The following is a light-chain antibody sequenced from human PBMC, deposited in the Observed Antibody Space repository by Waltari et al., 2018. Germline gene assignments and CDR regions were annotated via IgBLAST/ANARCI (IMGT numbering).Light chain of an antibody. Sequence: QSALTQPASVSGSPGQSITISCPGTSSDVGAYTYASWYPHHPGKAPKLIIYDVNSRPSGVSNRFSGSKSGNTASLTISELQAEDEADYYCSSFTSDSTWVFGAGTKLTVL. CDR3: SSFTSDSTWV. CDR1: SSDVGAYTY. CDR2: DVN. J-gene: IGLJ2*01. V-gene: IGLV2-14*03.